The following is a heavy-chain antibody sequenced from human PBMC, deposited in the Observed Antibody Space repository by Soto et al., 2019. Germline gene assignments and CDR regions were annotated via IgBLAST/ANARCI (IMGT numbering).Heavy chain of an antibody. CDR2: INHSGST. CDR1: GESFSGYY. J-gene: IGHJ4*02. D-gene: IGHD5-18*01. Sequence: SETLSLTCAVYGESFSGYYWSWIRQPPGKGLEWIGEINHSGSTNYNPSLKSRVTISVDTSKNQFSLKLSSVTAADTAVYYCARGSNTAMAPVNYWGQGTLVTVSS. CDR3: ARGSNTAMAPVNY. V-gene: IGHV4-34*01.